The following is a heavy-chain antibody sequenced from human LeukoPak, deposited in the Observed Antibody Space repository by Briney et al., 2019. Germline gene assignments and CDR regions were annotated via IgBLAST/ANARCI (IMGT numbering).Heavy chain of an antibody. CDR2: IYYSGST. J-gene: IGHJ6*02. CDR1: GGSFSSYY. CDR3: ARDLGLYSSSAAGMDV. V-gene: IGHV4-59*01. Sequence: SETLSLTCTVSGGSFSSYYWSWIRQPPGKGLEWIGYIYYSGSTNYNPSLKSRVTISVDTSKNQFSLKLSSVTAADTAVYYCARDLGLYSSSAAGMDVWGQGTTVTVSS. D-gene: IGHD6-13*01.